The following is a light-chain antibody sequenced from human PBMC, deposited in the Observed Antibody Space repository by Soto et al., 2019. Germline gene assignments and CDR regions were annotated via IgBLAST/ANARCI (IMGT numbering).Light chain of an antibody. J-gene: IGKJ1*01. CDR3: QQSYSTPPWT. CDR1: QSISSY. Sequence: IQMTQSPSSLSASVGARVTITCRARQSISSYLNWYQQKQGKAPKLLIYAASSLQSGVPSRFSGSGSGTDFTLTISSLQPEDFSTYYCQQSYSTPPWTFGQGTKVEIK. CDR2: AAS. V-gene: IGKV1-39*01.